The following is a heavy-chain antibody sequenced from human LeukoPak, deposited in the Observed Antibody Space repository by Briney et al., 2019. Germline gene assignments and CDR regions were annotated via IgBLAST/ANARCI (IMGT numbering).Heavy chain of an antibody. CDR2: INHSGST. J-gene: IGHJ4*02. V-gene: IGHV4-34*01. CDR1: GGSFSGYY. D-gene: IGHD4-17*01. Sequence: ETLSLTCAVYGGSFSGYYWRWIRQPPGKGLEWIGAINHSGSTNYNPSLTSRVTISVDTSKNQYSLKLSSVTAADTAVYYCARGTRPTTVTTFDYWGQGTLVTVSS. CDR3: ARGTRPTTVTTFDY.